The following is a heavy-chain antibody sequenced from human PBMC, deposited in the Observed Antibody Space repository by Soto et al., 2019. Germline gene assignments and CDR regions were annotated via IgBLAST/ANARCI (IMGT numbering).Heavy chain of an antibody. Sequence: EVQLVESGGGLVQPGGSLRLSCAGSGFTFSNYWMHWVRQAPGKGLEWVSGIDKVGTDSTYADSVKGRFTSSRDNAKNTVYLQMNSLRVEDTAVYYCARGWFGPDVWGKGTTVTVSS. D-gene: IGHD3-10*01. CDR3: ARGWFGPDV. CDR1: GFTFSNYW. J-gene: IGHJ6*03. V-gene: IGHV3-74*01. CDR2: IDKVGTDS.